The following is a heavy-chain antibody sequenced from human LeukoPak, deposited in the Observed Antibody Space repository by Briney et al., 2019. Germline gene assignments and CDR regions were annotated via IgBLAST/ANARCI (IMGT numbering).Heavy chain of an antibody. J-gene: IGHJ4*02. D-gene: IGHD6-13*01. Sequence: GESLKISCKASGYTFTGYYMHWVRQAPGQGLEWMGWIDPNSGGTNYAQKFQGRVTMTRDTSISTAYMELSRLRSDDTAVYYCARGCGRAATWSTHRVFDYWGQGTLATVSS. CDR1: GYTFTGYY. CDR2: IDPNSGGT. V-gene: IGHV1-2*02. CDR3: ARGCGRAATWSTHRVFDY.